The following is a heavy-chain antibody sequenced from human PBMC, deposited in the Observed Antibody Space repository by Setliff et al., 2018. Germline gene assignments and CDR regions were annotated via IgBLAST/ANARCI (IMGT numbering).Heavy chain of an antibody. CDR2: LVPMFGTP. J-gene: IGHJ6*03. V-gene: IGHV1-69*13. Sequence: SVKVSCKASGYTFTSYGVSWVRQAPGQGLEWMGGLVPMFGTPGYAQKFQGRVTVTADESTSTAYMELSSLRSEDTAVYYCARADYIRYFYMDAWGKGTTVTVSS. CDR1: GYTFTSYG. D-gene: IGHD4-4*01. CDR3: ARADYIRYFYMDA.